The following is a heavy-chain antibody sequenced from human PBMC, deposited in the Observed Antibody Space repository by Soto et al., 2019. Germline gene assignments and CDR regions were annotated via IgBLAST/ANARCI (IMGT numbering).Heavy chain of an antibody. J-gene: IGHJ3*02. D-gene: IGHD6-25*01. CDR3: GVAKFSSGYAFDI. V-gene: IGHV5-51*01. CDR1: GYSFTSYW. Sequence: GESLKISCKGSGYSFTSYWIGWVRQMPGKSLEWMGIIYPSDSDTRYSPSFQGQVTISADKSISTAYLQWSSLKASDTAMYYCGVAKFSSGYAFDIWGQGTMVTVSS. CDR2: IYPSDSDT.